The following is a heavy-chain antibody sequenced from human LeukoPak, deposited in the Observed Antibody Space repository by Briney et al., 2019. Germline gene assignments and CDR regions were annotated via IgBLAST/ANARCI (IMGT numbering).Heavy chain of an antibody. D-gene: IGHD2-2*03. CDR1: GGSISNSTYY. CDR2: IYYSGST. J-gene: IGHJ6*03. CDR3: ARHRGYCSSTSCFYYYYYMDV. V-gene: IGHV4-39*01. Sequence: SETLSLTCTVSGGSISNSTYYWGWIRQPPGKGLEWIGGIYYSGSTYYNPSLKSRVTISVDTSKNQFSLKLSSVTAADTAVYYCARHRGYCSSTSCFYYYYYMDVWGKGTTVTISS.